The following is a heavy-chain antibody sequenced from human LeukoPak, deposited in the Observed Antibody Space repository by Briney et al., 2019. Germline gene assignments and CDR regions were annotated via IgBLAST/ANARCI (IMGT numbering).Heavy chain of an antibody. D-gene: IGHD4/OR15-4a*01. CDR2: IYSDNT. V-gene: IGHV3-53*01. CDR1: GFTGSSNS. Sequence: GGSLRLSCTVSGFTGSSNSMSWVRQAPGKGLEWVSFIYSDNTHYSDSVKGRFTISRDNSKNTLYLQMNSLRAEDTAVYYCARRAGAYSHPYDYWGQGTLVTVSS. CDR3: ARRAGAYSHPYDY. J-gene: IGHJ4*02.